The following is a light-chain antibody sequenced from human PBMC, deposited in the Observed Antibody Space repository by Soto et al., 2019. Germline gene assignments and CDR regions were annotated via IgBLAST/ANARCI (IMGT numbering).Light chain of an antibody. V-gene: IGKV1-16*02. J-gene: IGKJ1*01. Sequence: DIQMTQSPYSLSASVGDRVTNTCRASQGMSNYLAWYQQKPGKAPKSLIYAASSLKSGVPSKFSGSGSAEDSPLTISSRQPEDFATYYCQQYNSHPRTFGQGTKVEIK. CDR3: QQYNSHPRT. CDR2: AAS. CDR1: QGMSNY.